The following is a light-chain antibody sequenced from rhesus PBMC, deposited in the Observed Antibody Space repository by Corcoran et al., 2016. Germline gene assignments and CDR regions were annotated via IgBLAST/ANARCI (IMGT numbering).Light chain of an antibody. Sequence: DIQMTQSPSSLSASVGDTVTITCRASQGISSYLNWFQQKPGKAPKLLIYDGSSLESGVPSRSCGSGSWTDFTLTISSLQPEDFAAYYCLQHNSYPYSFGQGTKVEIK. CDR2: DGS. J-gene: IGKJ2*01. CDR3: LQHNSYPYS. CDR1: QGISSY. V-gene: IGKV1-28*03.